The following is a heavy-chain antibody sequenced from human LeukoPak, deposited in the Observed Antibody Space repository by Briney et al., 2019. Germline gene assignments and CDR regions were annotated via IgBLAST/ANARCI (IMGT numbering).Heavy chain of an antibody. J-gene: IGHJ5*02. CDR1: GFTFSSHW. D-gene: IGHD3-22*01. CDR2: VKQDGSEK. Sequence: GGSLRLSCVASGFTFSSHWMTWVRQAPGKGLEWVANVKQDGSEKYYVDSVKGRFTISRDNAKNSLFLQINSLRAEDTAVYYCANGGTYSSGPWGQGTLVTVSS. CDR3: ANGGTYSSGP. V-gene: IGHV3-7*01.